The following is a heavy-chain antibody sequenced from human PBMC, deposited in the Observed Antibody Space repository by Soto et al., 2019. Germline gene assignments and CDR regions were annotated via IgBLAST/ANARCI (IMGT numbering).Heavy chain of an antibody. Sequence: GGSLRLSCAASGFTFSIYAMHLVRQSPGKGLEWVAFISYDGSNKYYADSVKGRFTISRDNSKNTLYLKMNSLRAEDTAVYYCARADSPSLVSRSFGSGYYPAFDYWGQGTRVTV. D-gene: IGHD3-22*01. J-gene: IGHJ4*02. CDR2: ISYDGSNK. CDR1: GFTFSIYA. CDR3: ARADSPSLVSRSFGSGYYPAFDY. V-gene: IGHV3-30-3*01.